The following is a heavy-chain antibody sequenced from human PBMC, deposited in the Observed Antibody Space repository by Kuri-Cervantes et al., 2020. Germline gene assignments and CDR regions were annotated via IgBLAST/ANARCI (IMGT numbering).Heavy chain of an antibody. V-gene: IGHV3-30*03. CDR2: ISYDGSNK. CDR1: GFTFSSYG. Sequence: GGSLRLSCAASGFTFSSYGMHWVRQAPGKGLEWVAVISYDGSNKYYADSVKGRFTISRDNSKNTLYLQMNSLRAEDTAVYYCAREKVTAAAGTRGYYGMDVWGQGTTVTGYS. J-gene: IGHJ6*01. D-gene: IGHD6-13*01. CDR3: AREKVTAAAGTRGYYGMDV.